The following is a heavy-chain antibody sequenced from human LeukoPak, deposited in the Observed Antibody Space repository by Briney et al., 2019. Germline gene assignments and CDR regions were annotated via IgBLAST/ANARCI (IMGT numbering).Heavy chain of an antibody. Sequence: GGSLRLSCVASGFTFNNYAMSWVRQAPGKGLEWVSDICGSGGRPYYAHPVKGRFTISRDNVKDSLFLQMNSLRAEDTAIYYCARDRRIYCTNGICRDDYFDNWGQGTLVTVSS. CDR3: ARDRRIYCTNGICRDDYFDN. CDR1: GFTFNNYA. J-gene: IGHJ4*02. D-gene: IGHD2-8*01. CDR2: ICGSGGRP. V-gene: IGHV3-23*01.